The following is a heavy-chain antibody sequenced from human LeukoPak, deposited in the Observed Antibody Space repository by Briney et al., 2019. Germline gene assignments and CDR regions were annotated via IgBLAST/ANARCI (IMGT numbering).Heavy chain of an antibody. J-gene: IGHJ4*02. Sequence: PGGSLRLSCAASGFTFSNAWMSWVRQAPGKGLEWVGRIKSKTDGGTTDYAAPVKGRFTISRDDSKNTLYLQMNSLKTEDTAVYYCTTFGSKELRYFDWLLRGTRSGDNDDYWGQGTLVTVSS. V-gene: IGHV3-15*01. CDR1: GFTFSNAW. CDR2: IKSKTDGGTT. CDR3: TTFGSKELRYFDWLLRGTRSGDNDDY. D-gene: IGHD3-9*01.